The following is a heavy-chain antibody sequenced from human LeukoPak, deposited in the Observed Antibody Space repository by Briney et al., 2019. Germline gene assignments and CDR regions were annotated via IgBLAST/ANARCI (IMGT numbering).Heavy chain of an antibody. CDR2: ISAYNGNT. CDR3: AQYCSSTSCYEQIKNYYYYYGMDV. CDR1: GYTFTSYG. Sequence: GASVKVSCKASGYTFTSYGISWVRQAPGQGLEWMGWISAYNGNTNYAQKLQGRVTITADESTSTAYMELSSLRSEDTAVYYCAQYCSSTSCYEQIKNYYYYYGMDVWGQGATVTVSS. V-gene: IGHV1-18*01. D-gene: IGHD2-2*01. J-gene: IGHJ6*02.